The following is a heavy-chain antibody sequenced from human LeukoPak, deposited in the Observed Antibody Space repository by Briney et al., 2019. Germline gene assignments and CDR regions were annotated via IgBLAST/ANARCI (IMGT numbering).Heavy chain of an antibody. Sequence: GGSLRLSCAVSGFTFSSYKMNWVRQAPGKGLEWVSYISSSGSTIYYADSVKGRFTISRDNSKNILYLQMNSLRADDTAVYYCAKVSESNYDILTGYYTPYYFDYWGQGTLVTVSS. J-gene: IGHJ4*02. CDR3: AKVSESNYDILTGYYTPYYFDY. V-gene: IGHV3-48*03. D-gene: IGHD3-9*01. CDR2: ISSSGSTI. CDR1: GFTFSSYK.